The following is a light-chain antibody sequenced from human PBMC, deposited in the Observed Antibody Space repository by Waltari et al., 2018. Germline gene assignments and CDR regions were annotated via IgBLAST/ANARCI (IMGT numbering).Light chain of an antibody. CDR3: QSYDSSLSGSRV. V-gene: IGLV1-40*01. J-gene: IGLJ2*01. Sequence: QSVLTQPPSVSGAPGQRVTIPCTWSSSNLGAGYDVPGHHHLPGTAPKLPISGNINRPSGVPDRFSGSKSGTSASLAITGLQAEDEADYYCQSYDSSLSGSRVFGGGTKLTVL. CDR1: SSNLGAGYD. CDR2: GNI.